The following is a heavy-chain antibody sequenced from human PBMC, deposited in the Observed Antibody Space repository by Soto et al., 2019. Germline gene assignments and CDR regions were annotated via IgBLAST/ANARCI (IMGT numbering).Heavy chain of an antibody. CDR2: IKSKTYGETT. D-gene: IGHD6-19*01. J-gene: IGHJ4*02. CDR1: GFTFSNAW. Sequence: GGSLRLSCAASGFTFSNAWMSWVRQGPGKGLEWVGLIKSKTYGETTDYSAPVKGRFTISRDDSKNTLYLQLNSLKNEDTAVYYCIHGSGWYDYWGQGTLVTSPQ. V-gene: IGHV3-15*01. CDR3: IHGSGWYDY.